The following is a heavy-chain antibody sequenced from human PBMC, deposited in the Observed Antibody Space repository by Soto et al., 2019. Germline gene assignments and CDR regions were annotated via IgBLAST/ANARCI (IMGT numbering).Heavy chain of an antibody. CDR3: ATLAGSASYRDLYFDN. Sequence: GESLKISCKGSGYNFATHWIGWVRQMPGKDLEWMGIIFPGDSYTTYSPSFQGQVTVSADQSISTVYLQWSGLKASDTAMYYCATLAGSASYRDLYFDNWGQGTPVTVSS. D-gene: IGHD1-26*01. CDR2: IFPGDSYT. J-gene: IGHJ4*02. CDR1: GYNFATHW. V-gene: IGHV5-51*01.